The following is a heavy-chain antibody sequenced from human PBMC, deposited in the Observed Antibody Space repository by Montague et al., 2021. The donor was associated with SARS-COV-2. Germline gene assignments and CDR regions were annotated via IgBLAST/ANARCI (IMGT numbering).Heavy chain of an antibody. D-gene: IGHD3-9*01. J-gene: IGHJ4*02. CDR3: ARRGREGSGFRLGSFDA. V-gene: IGHV4-34*01. CDR1: GGSFSGYY. Sequence: SETLSLTCAVSGGSFSGYYWNWIRQPPGKGLEWIGEINHSGSTNYHPSLKSRVTMSIDTSKNQFSLKLSSVTAADTAMYYCARRGREGSGFRLGSFDAWGQGTLVTVSS. CDR2: INHSGST.